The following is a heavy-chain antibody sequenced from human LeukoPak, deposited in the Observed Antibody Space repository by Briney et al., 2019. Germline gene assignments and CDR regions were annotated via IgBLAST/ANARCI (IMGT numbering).Heavy chain of an antibody. V-gene: IGHV3-30*02. CDR3: ALRSLSIVGAPVDY. J-gene: IGHJ4*02. Sequence: GGSLRLSCAASGFTFSSYGMHWVRQAPGKGLECVAFIRYDGSNKYYADSVKGRFTISRDNSQNTLYLQMNSLSAEDTAVYYCALRSLSIVGAPVDYWGQGTLVTVSS. CDR1: GFTFSSYG. CDR2: IRYDGSNK. D-gene: IGHD1-26*01.